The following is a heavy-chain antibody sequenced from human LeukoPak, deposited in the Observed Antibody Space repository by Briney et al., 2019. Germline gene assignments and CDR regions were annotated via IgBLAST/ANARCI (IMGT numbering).Heavy chain of an antibody. J-gene: IGHJ4*02. CDR1: GFTFNNAW. Sequence: GGSLRLSCAASGFTFNNAWMSWVRQAPGKGLEWVGRIKSKTDGGTTDYAAPVKGRFTISRDDSKNTLYLQMNSLRAEDTAVYYCAKTGTPWYYFDYWGQGTLVTVSS. CDR2: IKSKTDGGTT. V-gene: IGHV3-15*01. D-gene: IGHD1-1*01. CDR3: AKTGTPWYYFDY.